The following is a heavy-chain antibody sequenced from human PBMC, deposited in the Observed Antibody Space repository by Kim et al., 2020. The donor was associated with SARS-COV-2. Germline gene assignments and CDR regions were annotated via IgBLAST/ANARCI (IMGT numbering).Heavy chain of an antibody. D-gene: IGHD2-2*01. CDR2: IIPIFGTA. Sequence: SVKVSCKASGGTFSSYAISWVRQAPGQGLEWMGGIIPIFGTANYAQKFQGRVTITADESTSTAYMELSSLRSEDTAVYYCARDSYCSSTSCYRGDYYYGMDVWGQGTTVTVSS. CDR3: ARDSYCSSTSCYRGDYYYGMDV. J-gene: IGHJ6*02. V-gene: IGHV1-69*13. CDR1: GGTFSSYA.